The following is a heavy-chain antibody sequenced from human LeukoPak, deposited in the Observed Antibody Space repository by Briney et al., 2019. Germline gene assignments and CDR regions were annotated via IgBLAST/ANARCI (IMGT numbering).Heavy chain of an antibody. V-gene: IGHV3-48*02. CDR3: ASGWTLPSYDY. CDR2: ISSSSTTI. D-gene: IGHD6-19*01. CDR1: GFTFSNYG. J-gene: IGHJ4*02. Sequence: GGSLRLSCAASGFTFSNYGMNWVRQAPGKGLEWVSYISSSSTTIYYADSVKGRFTISRDNAKNPLYLQMNSLRDDDTAVYYCASGWTLPSYDYWGQGTLVTVSS.